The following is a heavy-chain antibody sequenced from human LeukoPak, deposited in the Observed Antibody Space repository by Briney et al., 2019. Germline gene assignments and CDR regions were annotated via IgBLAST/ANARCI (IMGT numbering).Heavy chain of an antibody. V-gene: IGHV4-59*01. J-gene: IGHJ6*02. CDR1: GGSINNYY. Sequence: SETLSLTCSVSGGSINNYYWSWIRQPPGKGLEWVGYVYYSGSTNYNPSLKSRVTISVDTSKNQFSLKLSSVTAADTAVYYCARSDRNPLYGMDVWGQGTTVTVSS. CDR2: VYYSGST. D-gene: IGHD2/OR15-2a*01. CDR3: ARSDRNPLYGMDV.